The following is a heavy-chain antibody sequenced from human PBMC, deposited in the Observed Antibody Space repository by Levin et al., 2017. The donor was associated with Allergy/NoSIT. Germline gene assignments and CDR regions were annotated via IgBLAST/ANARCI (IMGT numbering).Heavy chain of an antibody. J-gene: IGHJ6*04. Sequence: GGSLRLSCAASGFTSSDHYMDWVRQPPGKGLEWVSRSRDKGRSFTTEYAASVKGRFTISRDDSTNSLYLQMNGLKTEDTAVYYCVRALVGRVFSDLYAKDAWGKGTAVTVSS. CDR1: GFTSSDHY. CDR2: SRDKGRSFTT. V-gene: IGHV3-72*01. D-gene: IGHD3-10*01. CDR3: VRALVGRVFSDLYAKDA.